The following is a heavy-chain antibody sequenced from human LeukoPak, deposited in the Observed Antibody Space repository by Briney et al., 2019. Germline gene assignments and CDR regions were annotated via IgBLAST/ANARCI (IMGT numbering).Heavy chain of an antibody. D-gene: IGHD2-2*01. V-gene: IGHV3-15*01. Sequence: GESLRLSCEASGFIFSSAWMTWVRQAPGKGLEWVGHIKNKTNGGTTDYAAPVKGRFSISRDDSKKTLYLQMNRLRTEDTAVYYCARGLCTSTGCYQGPFDFWGQGMLVTVFS. J-gene: IGHJ4*02. CDR1: GFIFSSAW. CDR2: IKNKTNGGTT. CDR3: ARGLCTSTGCYQGPFDF.